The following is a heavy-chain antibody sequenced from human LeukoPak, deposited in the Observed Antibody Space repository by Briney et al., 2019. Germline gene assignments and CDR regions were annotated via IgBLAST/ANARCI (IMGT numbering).Heavy chain of an antibody. J-gene: IGHJ6*04. CDR2: IIPIFDTA. V-gene: IGHV1-69*13. D-gene: IGHD3-9*01. CDR1: GGTFSSYA. CDR3: ARSSGDILTGYAALDV. Sequence: GASVRVSCKASGGTFSSYAISWVRQAPGQGLEWMGGIIPIFDTANYAQKFQGRVTITADESTSTAYMELSSLRSEDTAVYYCARSSGDILTGYAALDVWGKGTTVTVSS.